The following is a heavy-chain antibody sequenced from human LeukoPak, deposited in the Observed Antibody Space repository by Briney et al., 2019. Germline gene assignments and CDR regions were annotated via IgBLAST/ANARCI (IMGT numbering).Heavy chain of an antibody. CDR1: GFTFSSCA. V-gene: IGHV3-23*01. D-gene: IGHD1-26*01. Sequence: GGALRLSCVASGFTFSSCAMSWVRHAPGKGLEWVSTIIDSGNSIYYADSAEGRFTISRDNSKNTLYLQMNSLRAGDTAVYYCAKDPIFSGSYGVFDYWGLGTLVTVSS. J-gene: IGHJ4*02. CDR3: AKDPIFSGSYGVFDY. CDR2: IIDSGNSI.